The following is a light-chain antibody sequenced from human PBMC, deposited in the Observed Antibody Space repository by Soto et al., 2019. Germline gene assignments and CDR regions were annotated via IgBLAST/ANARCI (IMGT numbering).Light chain of an antibody. V-gene: IGKV1-5*01. CDR2: DAS. CDR1: QSISSW. CDR3: QQYNSYLYT. J-gene: IGKJ2*01. Sequence: DIQMTQSPSTLSASVGDRVTITCRASQSISSWLAWYQQTPGKAPNLLIYDASSLQSGVPSRFSGSGSGTEFTLTISSLQPDDFATYYCQQYNSYLYTFGQGTKLEIK.